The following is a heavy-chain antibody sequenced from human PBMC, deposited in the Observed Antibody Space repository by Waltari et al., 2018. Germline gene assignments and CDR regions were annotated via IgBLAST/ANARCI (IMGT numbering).Heavy chain of an antibody. CDR2: INHSGST. CDR3: ARGKDEVITGTEIYYYYYGMDV. J-gene: IGHJ6*02. D-gene: IGHD1-20*01. CDR1: GGSFSGYY. V-gene: IGHV4-34*01. Sequence: QVQLQQWGAGLLKPSETLSLTCAVYGGSFSGYYWSWIRQPPGKGLEWIGEINHSGSTNYNPSLKSRVTISGDTFKNQFSLKLSSVTAADTAVYYCARGKDEVITGTEIYYYYYGMDVWGQGTTVTVSS.